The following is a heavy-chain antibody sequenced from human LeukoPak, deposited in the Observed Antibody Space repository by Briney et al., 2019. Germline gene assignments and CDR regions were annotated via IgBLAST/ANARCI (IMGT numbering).Heavy chain of an antibody. CDR2: IYGSGST. Sequence: SETLSLTCTVSGGSISSYYWSWIRQPPGKGLEWIGRIYGSGSTNYNPSLKSRVTLSVDTSKNQFSLKLSSVTAADTAVYYCARPLGNGYSYWYFDLWGRGALVTVSS. V-gene: IGHV4-59*01. D-gene: IGHD3-22*01. CDR1: GGSISSYY. CDR3: ARPLGNGYSYWYFDL. J-gene: IGHJ2*01.